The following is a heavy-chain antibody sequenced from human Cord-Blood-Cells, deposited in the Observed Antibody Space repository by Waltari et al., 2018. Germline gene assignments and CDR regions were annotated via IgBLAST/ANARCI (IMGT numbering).Heavy chain of an antibody. D-gene: IGHD3-10*01. Sequence: QVQLVQSGAEVKKPGASVKVSCKVSGYTLIELSMHWLRQAPGKELEWMGGFDPEDGETIYAQKFQGRVTMTEDTSTDTAYMELSSLRSEDTAVYYCATDPYYYGSGSYDYWGQGTLVTVSS. J-gene: IGHJ4*02. V-gene: IGHV1-24*01. CDR1: GYTLIELS. CDR2: FDPEDGET. CDR3: ATDPYYYGSGSYDY.